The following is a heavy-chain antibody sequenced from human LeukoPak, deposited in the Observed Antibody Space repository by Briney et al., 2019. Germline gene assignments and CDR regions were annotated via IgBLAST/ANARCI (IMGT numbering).Heavy chain of an antibody. CDR3: ARHRGVLLWFGDRDSRFDY. CDR2: IYYSGST. J-gene: IGHJ4*02. V-gene: IGHV4-39*01. CDR1: GGSISSSSYY. D-gene: IGHD3-10*01. Sequence: PSETLSLTCTVSGGSISSSSYYWGWVRQPPGKGLEWIGTIYYSGSTYYNPSLKSRVTISVDTSKNQFSLKLSSVTAADTAVYYCARHRGVLLWFGDRDSRFDYWGQGTLVTVSS.